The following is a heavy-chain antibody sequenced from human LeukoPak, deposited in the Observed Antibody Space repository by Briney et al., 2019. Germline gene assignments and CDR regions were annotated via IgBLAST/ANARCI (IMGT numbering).Heavy chain of an antibody. CDR3: ARGARLLWFGELLGGAFDI. CDR2: IYYSGTPT. CDR1: GDSISSSW. Sequence: SETLSLTCTVSGDSISSSWWAWIRQPPGKGLEWIGYIYYSGTPTSYNPSLKSRATISVDTSKNQFSLKLSSVTAADTAVYYCARGARLLWFGELLGGAFDIWGQGTMVTVSS. D-gene: IGHD3-10*01. V-gene: IGHV4-59*01. J-gene: IGHJ3*02.